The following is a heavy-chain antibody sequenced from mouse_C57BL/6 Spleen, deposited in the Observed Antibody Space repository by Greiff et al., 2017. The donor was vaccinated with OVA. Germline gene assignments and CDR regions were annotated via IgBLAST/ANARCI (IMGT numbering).Heavy chain of an antibody. D-gene: IGHD1-1*01. Sequence: QVQLKQSGAELMKPGASVKLSCKATGYTFTGYWIEWVKQRPGHGLEWIGEILPGSGSTNYNEKFKGKATFTADTSSNTAYMQLSSLTTEDSAIYYCAGRDYYGSSSYYFDYWGQGTTLTVSS. CDR1: GYTFTGYW. CDR2: ILPGSGST. J-gene: IGHJ2*01. CDR3: AGRDYYGSSSYYFDY. V-gene: IGHV1-9*01.